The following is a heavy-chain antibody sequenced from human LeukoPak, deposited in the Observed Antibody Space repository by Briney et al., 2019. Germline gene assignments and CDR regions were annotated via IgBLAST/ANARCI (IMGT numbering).Heavy chain of an antibody. J-gene: IGHJ4*02. CDR2: ISGSDGTT. D-gene: IGHD2/OR15-2a*01. CDR1: GFTFSSYG. CDR3: AKDSAKKYDDY. V-gene: IGHV3-23*01. Sequence: GGALRLSCAASGFTFSSYGMSWVRQAPGKGLEWVSGISGSDGTTYYADSVKGRFTISRDNSKNTLYLQMNGLRAEDTAVYYCAKDSAKKYDDYWGQGTLVTASS.